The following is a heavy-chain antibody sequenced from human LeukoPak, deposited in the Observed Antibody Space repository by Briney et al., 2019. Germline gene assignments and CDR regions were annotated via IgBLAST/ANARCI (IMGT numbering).Heavy chain of an antibody. D-gene: IGHD2-15*01. CDR1: GFTFSSYA. CDR3: AKDRGRTWVQVAN. J-gene: IGHJ4*02. CDR2: ISGSGGDT. V-gene: IGHV3-23*01. Sequence: GGSLRLSCAASGFTFSSYAMSWARQAPGKGLEWVSSISGSGGDTYYADSVKGRFTISRDNSKNTLYLQMNSLRVEDTAVYYCAKDRGRTWVQVANWGQGTLVTVSS.